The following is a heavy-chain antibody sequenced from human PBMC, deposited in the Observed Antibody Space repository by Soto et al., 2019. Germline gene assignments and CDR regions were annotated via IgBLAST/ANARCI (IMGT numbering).Heavy chain of an antibody. J-gene: IGHJ4*02. Sequence: SVKVSWKASGSTLSHDVISWARQAPGQGLEWLGEIILMLGPTSHAQKVQGRVTITADKSTSTAYMQLSRLRSEDPALYYCRLTYDTSGSGLDYWGQGTLVTVS. CDR3: RLTYDTSGSGLDY. D-gene: IGHD3-10*01. V-gene: IGHV1-69*06. CDR2: IILMLGPT. CDR1: GSTLSHDV.